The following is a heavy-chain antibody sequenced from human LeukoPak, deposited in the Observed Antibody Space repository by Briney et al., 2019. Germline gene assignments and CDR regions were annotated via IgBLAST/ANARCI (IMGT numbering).Heavy chain of an antibody. CDR1: GYTFTGYY. CDR3: ARGLVPPGWNYGY. Sequence: ASVKVSCKASGYTFTGYYMHWVRQAPGQGLEWMGWINPNSGGTNYAQKFQGRVTMTRDTSISTAYMELSRLRSDDTPVYYCARGLVPPGWNYGYWGQGTLVTVSS. D-gene: IGHD1-7*01. V-gene: IGHV1-2*02. J-gene: IGHJ4*02. CDR2: INPNSGGT.